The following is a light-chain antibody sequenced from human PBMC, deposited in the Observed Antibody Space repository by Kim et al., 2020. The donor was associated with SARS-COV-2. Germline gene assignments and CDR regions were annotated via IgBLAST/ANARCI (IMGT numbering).Light chain of an antibody. Sequence: EIVMTQSPATLSVSPGERATLSCRASQSVSGNLAWYQQKPGQAPSLLIYGASTRATGIPARFSGSGSGTEFTLTISSLQSEDFAVYYCQQYNNWLTFGGGTKEEIK. CDR1: QSVSGN. V-gene: IGKV3-15*01. CDR3: QQYNNWLT. CDR2: GAS. J-gene: IGKJ4*01.